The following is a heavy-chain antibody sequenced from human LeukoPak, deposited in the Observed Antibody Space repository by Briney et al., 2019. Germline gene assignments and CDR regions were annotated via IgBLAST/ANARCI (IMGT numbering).Heavy chain of an antibody. J-gene: IGHJ4*02. CDR3: ARHWVVTPNY. D-gene: IGHD4-23*01. CDR1: RGSISNSSDY. CDR2: IYYIVSA. V-gene: IGHV4-39*01. Sequence: SETLSLTCMVSRGSISNSSDYWGWIRQPPGKGLEWIVSIYYIVSASYNPPLKSRATISVDTSKNQCSPKLTSAAAAAKAVYYCARHWVVTPNYWAQGPLVPVSS.